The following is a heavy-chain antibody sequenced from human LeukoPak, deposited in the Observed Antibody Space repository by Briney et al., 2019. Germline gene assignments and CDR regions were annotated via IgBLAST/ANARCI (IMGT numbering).Heavy chain of an antibody. CDR1: GFTISTYG. Sequence: GGSLRLSCAASGFTISTYGMSWVRQAPGKGLEWVSSISGGTTCYADSVKGRFTISRDTSKNTVYPQMNSLRAEDTAVYYCAKSVYHSGNFWGQGTLVTVSS. CDR2: ISGGTT. J-gene: IGHJ4*02. V-gene: IGHV3-23*01. D-gene: IGHD3-10*01. CDR3: AKSVYHSGNF.